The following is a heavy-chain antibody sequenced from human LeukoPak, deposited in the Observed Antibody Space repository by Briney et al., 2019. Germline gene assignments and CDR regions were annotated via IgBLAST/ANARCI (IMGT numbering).Heavy chain of an antibody. V-gene: IGHV3-30*02. Sequence: QPGGSLRLSYAASGFTFSSYGMHWVRQAPGKGLEWVAFIRYDGSNKYYADSVKGRFTISRDNSKNTLYLQMNSLRAEDTAVYYCAKGGVPAAIRWFDPWGQGTLVTVS. D-gene: IGHD2-2*02. CDR1: GFTFSSYG. CDR3: AKGGVPAAIRWFDP. CDR2: IRYDGSNK. J-gene: IGHJ5*02.